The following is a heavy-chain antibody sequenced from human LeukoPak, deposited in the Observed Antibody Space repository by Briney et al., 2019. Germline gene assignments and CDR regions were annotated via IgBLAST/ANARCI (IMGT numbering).Heavy chain of an antibody. V-gene: IGHV3-33*06. CDR1: GFTFSSYG. Sequence: GGSLRLSCAASGFTFSSYGMHWVRQAPGKGLEWAAVIWYDGSNKYYADSVKGRFTISRDNSKNTLYLQMSSLRAEDTAVYYCANSKIGLMWAFVIWGQGTMVTVSS. CDR3: ANSKIGLMWAFVI. J-gene: IGHJ3*02. CDR2: IWYDGSNK. D-gene: IGHD2-2*01.